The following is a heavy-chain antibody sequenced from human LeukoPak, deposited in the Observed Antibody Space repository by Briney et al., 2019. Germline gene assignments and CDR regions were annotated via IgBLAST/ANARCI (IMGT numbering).Heavy chain of an antibody. Sequence: GCLRLSCATSGFILSDYAMTWVRQAPGKGLEWVSDISGDGGETYSADSVKGRFTISRDSSKNMLYLQMNSLRADDTAVYYCARAPRGFQWFVEYWGQGTLVTVSS. J-gene: IGHJ4*02. CDR2: ISGDGGET. V-gene: IGHV3-23*01. CDR1: GFILSDYA. D-gene: IGHD3-22*01. CDR3: ARAPRGFQWFVEY.